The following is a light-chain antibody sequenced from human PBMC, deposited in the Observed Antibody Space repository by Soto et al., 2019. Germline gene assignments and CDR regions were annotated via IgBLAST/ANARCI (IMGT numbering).Light chain of an antibody. V-gene: IGKV3-20*01. CDR1: QTIGSTY. CDR3: QQYGSSLWT. J-gene: IGKJ1*01. Sequence: EIVLTQSPGTLSLSPGETATLSCRASQTIGSTYLAWYQQKPGQAPRLLIFGSSNRATGIPDRFSGSGSGTDFTLSISRLEPEDFALYYCQQYGSSLWTFGQGTKVEIK. CDR2: GSS.